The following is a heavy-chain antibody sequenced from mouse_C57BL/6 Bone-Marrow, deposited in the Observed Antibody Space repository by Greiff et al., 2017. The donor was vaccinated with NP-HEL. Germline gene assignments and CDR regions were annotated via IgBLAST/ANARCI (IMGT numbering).Heavy chain of an antibody. V-gene: IGHV1-50*01. CDR3: ARPLFAY. J-gene: IGHJ3*01. Sequence: QVQLKQPGAELVKPGASVKLSCKASGYTFTSYWMQWVKQRPGQGLEWIGEIDLSDSYTNYNQKFKGKATLTVDTSSSTAYMQLSSLTSEDSAVYYCARPLFAYWGQGTLVTVSA. CDR2: IDLSDSYT. CDR1: GYTFTSYW.